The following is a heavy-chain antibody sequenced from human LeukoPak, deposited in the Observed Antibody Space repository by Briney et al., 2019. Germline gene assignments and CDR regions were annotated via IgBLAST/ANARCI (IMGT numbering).Heavy chain of an antibody. J-gene: IGHJ4*02. V-gene: IGHV3-23*01. CDR3: AKGGKWDVTPFDY. D-gene: IGHD1-26*01. CDR1: GFTFTSYS. CDR2: ISGGGGST. Sequence: GGSLRLSCAASGFTFTSYSMNWVRQAPGKGLEWVSTISGGGGSTYYADSVKGRFTISRDNSKNTLYLQVNSLRAEDTAVYYCAKGGKWDVTPFDYWGQGTLGTVSS.